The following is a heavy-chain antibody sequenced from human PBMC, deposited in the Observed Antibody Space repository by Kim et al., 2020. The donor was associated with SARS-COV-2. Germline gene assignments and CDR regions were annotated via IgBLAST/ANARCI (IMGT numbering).Heavy chain of an antibody. CDR1: GFTFSNAW. Sequence: GGSLRLSCAASGFTFSNAWMSWVRQAPGKGLEWVGRIKSKTDGGTTDYAAPVKGRFTISRDDSKNTLYLQMNSLKTEDTAVYYCTTDDYYYDSSGYYNWSQGTLVTVSS. J-gene: IGHJ4*02. CDR3: TTDDYYYDSSGYYN. CDR2: IKSKTDGGTT. D-gene: IGHD3-22*01. V-gene: IGHV3-15*01.